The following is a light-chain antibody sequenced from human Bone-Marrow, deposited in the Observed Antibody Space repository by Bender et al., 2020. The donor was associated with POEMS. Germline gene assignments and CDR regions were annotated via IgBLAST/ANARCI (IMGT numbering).Light chain of an antibody. CDR1: SGSMDSTY. CDR3: QSYDANTQV. CDR2: EDD. J-gene: IGLJ3*02. Sequence: NFVLTQPHSVSESPGKTVTISCTRSSGSMDSTYVQWYRQRPGSAPSTVIYEDDQRPSGVPDRFSGSIDSSSNSASLTISGLTTEDEADYYCQSYDANTQVFGGGTKLTVL. V-gene: IGLV6-57*04.